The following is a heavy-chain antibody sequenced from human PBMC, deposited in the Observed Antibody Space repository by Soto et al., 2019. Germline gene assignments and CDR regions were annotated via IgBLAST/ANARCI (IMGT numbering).Heavy chain of an antibody. CDR2: ITASGRHT. J-gene: IGHJ4*02. CDR1: GFTFSGYY. Sequence: GGSLRLSCAVSGFTFSGYYMSWMRHAPGKGLEWVSYITASGRHTDYADSVKGRFTISRDNAKNSLYLQMNSLRVEDTAVYYCVRDEYYIDRDTYYGANYWGQGALVTVSS. CDR3: VRDEYYIDRDTYYGANY. V-gene: IGHV3-11*06. D-gene: IGHD3-10*01.